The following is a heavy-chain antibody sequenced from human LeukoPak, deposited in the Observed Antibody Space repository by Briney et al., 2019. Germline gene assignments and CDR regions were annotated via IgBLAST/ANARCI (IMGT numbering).Heavy chain of an antibody. CDR3: AGHVWWDYDSSGYPDS. V-gene: IGHV4-39*01. D-gene: IGHD3-22*01. CDR1: GGSISSYY. J-gene: IGHJ4*02. Sequence: PSETLSLTCTVSGGSISSYYWGWIRQPPGKGLEWIGSIYYSGYTYYNPSPKSRGTISVDTSKNQFSLKLRSVTAADTAVYYCAGHVWWDYDSSGYPDSWGQGTLVTVSS. CDR2: IYYSGYT.